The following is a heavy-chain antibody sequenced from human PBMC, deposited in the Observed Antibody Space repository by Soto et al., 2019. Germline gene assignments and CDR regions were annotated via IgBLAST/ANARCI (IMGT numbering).Heavy chain of an antibody. CDR2: IYSTGNT. Sequence: RKNPGKGLEWIGSIYSTGNTYYNPSLNSQVTISVDTSKNQFSMNVISVTAADTAVYYCRRSSRYSTDVSGQRTTVSVSS. D-gene: IGHD6-13*01. CDR3: RRSSRYSTDV. V-gene: IGHV4-39*01. J-gene: IGHJ6*02.